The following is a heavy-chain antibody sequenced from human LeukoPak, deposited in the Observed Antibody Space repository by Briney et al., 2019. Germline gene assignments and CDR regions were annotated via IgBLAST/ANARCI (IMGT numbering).Heavy chain of an antibody. D-gene: IGHD5-24*01. Sequence: PSETLSLTCTVSGGSISNYYWNWVRQPPGKGLEWVGYISYSGSANYNPSLKSLITISVDSSNNQFSLKLSSVTAADTAVYYCASGRDGYTYDDFDIWGQGTMVTVSS. V-gene: IGHV4-59*01. J-gene: IGHJ3*02. CDR2: ISYSGSA. CDR3: ASGRDGYTYDDFDI. CDR1: GGSISNYY.